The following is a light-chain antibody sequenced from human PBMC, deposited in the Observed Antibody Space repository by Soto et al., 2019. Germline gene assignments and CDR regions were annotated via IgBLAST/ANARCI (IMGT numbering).Light chain of an antibody. V-gene: IGKV3-20*01. CDR1: QSVSSSS. CDR2: GVS. J-gene: IGKJ2*01. Sequence: IVLTQSPGTLSLSPGEGATLSCRASQSVSSSSLAWYQQRPGQAPRLLLYGVSNRPTGIPDRFSGSGSETDFTPTISRLEPEDFAVYYCQHFSRSPTFGQGTRLEIK. CDR3: QHFSRSPT.